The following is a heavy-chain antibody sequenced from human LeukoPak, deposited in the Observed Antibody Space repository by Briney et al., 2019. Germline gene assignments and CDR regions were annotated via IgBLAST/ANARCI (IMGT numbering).Heavy chain of an antibody. Sequence: ASVKVSCKASGYTFTSYDINWVRQATGQGLEWMGWMNPNNGKTGYAQKFQGRVTMTRNSSISTVYMELNTLRSEDTAVYYCARGSWITGSTSSYYYMDVWGKGTTVTVSS. CDR1: GYTFTSYD. CDR2: MNPNNGKT. J-gene: IGHJ6*03. D-gene: IGHD1-7*01. V-gene: IGHV1-8*01. CDR3: ARGSWITGSTSSYYYMDV.